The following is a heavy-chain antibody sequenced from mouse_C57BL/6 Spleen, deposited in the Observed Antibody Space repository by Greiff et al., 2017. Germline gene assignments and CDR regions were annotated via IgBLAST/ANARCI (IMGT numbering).Heavy chain of an antibody. D-gene: IGHD4-1*01. Sequence: VQRVESGPGLVAPSQSLSITCTVSGFSLTSYGVHWVRQPPGKGLEWLVVIWSDGSTTYNSALKSRLSISKDNSKSQVFLKMNSLQTDDTAMYYCARGGTGTGFYAMDYWGQGTSVTVSS. CDR1: GFSLTSYG. CDR2: IWSDGST. CDR3: ARGGTGTGFYAMDY. J-gene: IGHJ4*01. V-gene: IGHV2-6*03.